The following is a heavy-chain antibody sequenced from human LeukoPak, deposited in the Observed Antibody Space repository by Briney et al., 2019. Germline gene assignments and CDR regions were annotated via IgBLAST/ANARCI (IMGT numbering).Heavy chain of an antibody. V-gene: IGHV4-30-2*01. CDR2: IYHSGST. D-gene: IGHD3-3*01. CDR1: GGSISSGGYS. Sequence: PSETLSLTCAVSGGSISSGGYSWSWIRQPPGKGLEWIGYIYHSGSTYYNPSLKSRVTISVDTSKNQFSLKLSSVTAADTAVYYCARERDFHNSRDAFDIWGQGTMVTVSS. J-gene: IGHJ3*02. CDR3: ARERDFHNSRDAFDI.